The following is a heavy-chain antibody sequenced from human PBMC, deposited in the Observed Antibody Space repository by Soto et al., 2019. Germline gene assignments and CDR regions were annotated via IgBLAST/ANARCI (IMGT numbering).Heavy chain of an antibody. CDR3: ARTRAPGRYYYGMDV. D-gene: IGHD2-15*01. Sequence: GESLKISCKGSGYSFTSYWIGWVRQMHGKGLEWMGIIYPGDSDTRYSPSFQGQVTISADKSISTAYLQWSSLKASDTAMYYCARTRAPGRYYYGMDVWGQGTTVTVSS. V-gene: IGHV5-51*01. J-gene: IGHJ6*02. CDR1: GYSFTSYW. CDR2: IYPGDSDT.